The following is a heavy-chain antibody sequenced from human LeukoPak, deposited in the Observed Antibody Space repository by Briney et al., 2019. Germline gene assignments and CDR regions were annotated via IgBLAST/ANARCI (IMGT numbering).Heavy chain of an antibody. CDR2: ISGSGGST. CDR1: GFTFSSYA. Sequence: GGSLRLSRAASGFTFSSYAMSWVRQAPGKGLEWVSAISGSGGSTYYADSVKGRFTISRDNSKNTLYLQMNSLRAEDTAVYYCAKAASNMVRGAPLTQWGQGTLVTVSS. D-gene: IGHD3-10*01. J-gene: IGHJ4*02. CDR3: AKAASNMVRGAPLTQ. V-gene: IGHV3-23*01.